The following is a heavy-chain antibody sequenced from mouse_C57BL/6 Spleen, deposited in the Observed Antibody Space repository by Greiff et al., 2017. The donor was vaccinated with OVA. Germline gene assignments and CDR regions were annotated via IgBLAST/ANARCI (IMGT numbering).Heavy chain of an antibody. V-gene: IGHV3-6*01. CDR3: ATDYDYDGAY. D-gene: IGHD2-4*01. Sequence: EVKVEESGPGLVKPSQSLSLTCSVTGYSITSGYYWNWIRQFPGNKLEWMGYISYDGSNNYNPSLKNRISITRDTSKNQFFLKLNSVTTEDTATYYCATDYDYDGAYWGQGTLVTVSA. CDR1: GYSITSGYY. CDR2: ISYDGSN. J-gene: IGHJ3*01.